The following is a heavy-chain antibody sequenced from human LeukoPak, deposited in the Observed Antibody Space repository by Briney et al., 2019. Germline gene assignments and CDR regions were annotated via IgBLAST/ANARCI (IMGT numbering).Heavy chain of an antibody. J-gene: IGHJ4*02. Sequence: GGSLRLSCAASGFTFSSYAMSWVRQAPGKGLEWVSAISGSGGSTYYADSVKGRFTISRDNSKNTLYLQMNSLRAEDTAVYYCAKEEEAAAGIRGGPFDYWGQGTLSPSPQ. CDR2: ISGSGGST. CDR1: GFTFSSYA. D-gene: IGHD6-13*01. CDR3: AKEEEAAAGIRGGPFDY. V-gene: IGHV3-23*01.